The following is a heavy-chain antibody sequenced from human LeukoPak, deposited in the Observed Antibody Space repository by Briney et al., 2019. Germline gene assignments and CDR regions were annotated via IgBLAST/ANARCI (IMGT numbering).Heavy chain of an antibody. D-gene: IGHD3-10*01. CDR1: GFTFSSYW. V-gene: IGHV3-7*03. J-gene: IGHJ4*02. CDR3: AKLKVFGSGSWDY. CDR2: IKQDGSEK. Sequence: PGGSLRLSCAASGFTFSSYWMSWVRQAPGKGLEWVANIKQDGSEKYYVDSVKGRFTISRDNAKNSLYLQMNSLRAEDTATYYCAKLKVFGSGSWDYWGQGSLVTVSS.